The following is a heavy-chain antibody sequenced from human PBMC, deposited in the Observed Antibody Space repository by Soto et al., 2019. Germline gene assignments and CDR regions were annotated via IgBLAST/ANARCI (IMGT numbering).Heavy chain of an antibody. J-gene: IGHJ4*02. CDR2: VTGEGTSA. Sequence: LVESGGGWVQPGGSLRLSCAVSGFTLSKYWIHWVRQAPGKGLVWLLRVTGEGTSATYADSVKGRFTVSRDTANDTLYLHMNGLRDEDTAVYFCARGFRRSKVRGVFNQGGLDYWGQGTLVTVSS. CDR1: GFTLSKYW. D-gene: IGHD3-10*01. V-gene: IGHV3-74*01. CDR3: ARGFRRSKVRGVFNQGGLDY.